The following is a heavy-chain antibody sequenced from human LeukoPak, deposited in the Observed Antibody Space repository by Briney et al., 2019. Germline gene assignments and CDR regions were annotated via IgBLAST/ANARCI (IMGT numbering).Heavy chain of an antibody. D-gene: IGHD1-26*01. CDR1: GGSFSGYY. CDR3: ASGSYSGYNCFDP. J-gene: IGHJ5*02. Sequence: PSETLSLTCAVYGGSFSGYYWSWIRQPPGKGLEWIGEINHSGSTNYNPSLKSRVTISVDTSKNQFSLKLSSVPAADTAVYYCASGSYSGYNCFDPWGQGTLVTVSS. V-gene: IGHV4-34*01. CDR2: INHSGST.